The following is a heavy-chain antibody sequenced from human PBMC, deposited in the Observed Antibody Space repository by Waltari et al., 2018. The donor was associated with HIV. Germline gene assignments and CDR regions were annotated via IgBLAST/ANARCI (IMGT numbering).Heavy chain of an antibody. V-gene: IGHV3-30*02. CDR1: GFSFSSYA. J-gene: IGHJ6*02. CDR3: AKAPNVIQPSYYYYGMDV. Sequence: QVQLVESGGGAVQPGGSLTLSCAASGFSFSSYAMQWVRQSPGKGVGWVAFLRYYGSDECYSKSVKGRFTISRDNFKNTLYLQMNSLRVEDTAVYYCAKAPNVIQPSYYYYGMDVWGQGTTVTVPS. CDR2: LRYYGSDE.